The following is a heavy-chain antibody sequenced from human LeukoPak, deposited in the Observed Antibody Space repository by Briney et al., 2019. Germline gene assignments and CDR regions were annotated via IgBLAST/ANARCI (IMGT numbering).Heavy chain of an antibody. V-gene: IGHV4-34*01. Sequence: KPSETLSLTCAVYGGSFSGYYWSWIRQPPGKGLEWIGEINHSGSTNYNPSLKSRVTISVDTSKNQFSLKLSSVTAADTAVYYCARRGRALYCSGGSCYDYWGQGTLVTVSS. J-gene: IGHJ4*02. CDR3: ARRGRALYCSGGSCYDY. CDR2: INHSGST. CDR1: GGSFSGYY. D-gene: IGHD2-15*01.